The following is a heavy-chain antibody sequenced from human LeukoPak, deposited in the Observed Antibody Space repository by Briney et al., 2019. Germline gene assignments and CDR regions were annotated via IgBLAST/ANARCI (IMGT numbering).Heavy chain of an antibody. Sequence: SETLSLTCTVSGGSISSYYWSWIRQPPGKGLEWIGYIYYSGSTYYNPSLKSRVTISVDTSKNQFSLKLSSVTAADTAVYYCARDSSSLNYYYGMDVWGQGTTVTVSS. D-gene: IGHD6-6*01. V-gene: IGHV4-59*12. CDR3: ARDSSSLNYYYGMDV. J-gene: IGHJ6*02. CDR1: GGSISSYY. CDR2: IYYSGST.